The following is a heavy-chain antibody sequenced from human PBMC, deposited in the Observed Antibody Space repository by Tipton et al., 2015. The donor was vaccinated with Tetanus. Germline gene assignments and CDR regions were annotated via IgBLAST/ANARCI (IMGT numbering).Heavy chain of an antibody. CDR3: ARDQGGGRVVRLNWFDP. V-gene: IGHV4-31*03. CDR1: GGSINSGGYF. Sequence: TLSLTCSVSGGSINSGGYFWNWIRQQPGKGPEWIGYIYYSGSTYYNPSLKSRVSMSVDTSKNQFSLNLTSVTAADTAMYYCARDQGGGRVVRLNWFDPWGQGTLVTVSS. CDR2: IYYSGST. D-gene: IGHD6-6*01. J-gene: IGHJ5*02.